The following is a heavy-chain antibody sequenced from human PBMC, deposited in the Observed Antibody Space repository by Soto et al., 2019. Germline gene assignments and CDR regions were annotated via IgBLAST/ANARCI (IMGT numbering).Heavy chain of an antibody. CDR2: ISSSSSTI. Sequence: GGSLRLSCAAFGFTFSSYSMNWVRQAPGKGLEWVSYISSSSSTIYYADSVKGRFTISRDNSKNTLYLQMNSLRAEDTAVYSCARDRGYSGYDSPRFYYGMDVWGQGTTVTVSS. D-gene: IGHD5-12*01. CDR3: ARDRGYSGYDSPRFYYGMDV. J-gene: IGHJ6*02. V-gene: IGHV3-48*01. CDR1: GFTFSSYS.